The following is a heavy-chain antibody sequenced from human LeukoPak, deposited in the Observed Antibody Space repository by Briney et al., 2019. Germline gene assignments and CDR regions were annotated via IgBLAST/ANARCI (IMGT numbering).Heavy chain of an antibody. J-gene: IGHJ4*02. Sequence: GASVKVSCKASGYTFTGYYMHWVRQAPGQGLEWMGRINPNSGGTNYAQKFQGRVTMTRDTSISTAYMELSRLRPDDTAVYYCARDPPLGSCSTISCPHLDYWGQGTLVTVSS. CDR1: GYTFTGYY. CDR3: ARDPPLGSCSTISCPHLDY. CDR2: INPNSGGT. V-gene: IGHV1-2*06. D-gene: IGHD2-2*01.